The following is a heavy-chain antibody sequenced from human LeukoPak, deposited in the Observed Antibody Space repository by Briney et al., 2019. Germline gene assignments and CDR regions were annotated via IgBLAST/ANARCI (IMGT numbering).Heavy chain of an antibody. Sequence: ASVKVSCKASVYTFVPYGFHWVLQAPGQGPEWIGWISTYNGNTKYALKFQDRVTLTRDTSTTTAYMELRSLTSDDRAVYYCASDSFALCDQGTLVIVSS. CDR2: ISTYNGNT. CDR1: VYTFVPYG. J-gene: IGHJ5*02. CDR3: ASDSFAL. V-gene: IGHV1-18*01.